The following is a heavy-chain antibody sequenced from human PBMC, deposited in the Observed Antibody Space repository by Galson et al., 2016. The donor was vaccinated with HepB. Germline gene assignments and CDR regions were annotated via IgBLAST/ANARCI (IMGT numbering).Heavy chain of an antibody. CDR2: INPSGGRT. Sequence: SVKVSCKASGYTLTDYYIHWVRQAPGQGLEWMGIINPSGGRTRYAQEFKGRVTMTRDTSTSTVDMELSSLRSDATAIYYCAASTGYRSGWGAFDIWGQGTMVTVSS. J-gene: IGHJ3*02. CDR3: AASTGYRSGWGAFDI. CDR1: GYTLTDYY. D-gene: IGHD6-25*01. V-gene: IGHV1-46*01.